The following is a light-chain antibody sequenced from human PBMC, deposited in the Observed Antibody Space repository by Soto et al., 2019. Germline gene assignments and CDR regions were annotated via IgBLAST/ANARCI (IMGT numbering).Light chain of an antibody. CDR3: QQYNYWPPWT. Sequence: ILMTQSPATLSVSPGERATLSCRASQSASNNLAWYQQKHGQAPRLLIYDASTRATGIPARCSGSGSGTEFTLTISGLQSEDFAVYYCQQYNYWPPWTFGQGTKVEIK. V-gene: IGKV3-15*01. CDR1: QSASNN. CDR2: DAS. J-gene: IGKJ1*01.